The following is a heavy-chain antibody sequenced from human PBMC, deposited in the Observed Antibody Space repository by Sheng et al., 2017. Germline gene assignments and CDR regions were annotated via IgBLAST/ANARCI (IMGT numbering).Heavy chain of an antibody. CDR1: GFTFSNDE. J-gene: IGHJ6*03. D-gene: IGHD2-8*01. CDR2: ISSSGSTI. Sequence: EVQLVESGGGLTQPGGSLRLSCAASGFTFSNDEMNWVRQAPGKGLEWVSYISSSGSTIHYADSVKGRFTISRDNAKNSLYLQMNSLRAEDTAVYYCAKWTTDDYFYYMDVWGQGTTVSVSS. V-gene: IGHV3-48*03. CDR3: AKWTTDDYFYYMDV.